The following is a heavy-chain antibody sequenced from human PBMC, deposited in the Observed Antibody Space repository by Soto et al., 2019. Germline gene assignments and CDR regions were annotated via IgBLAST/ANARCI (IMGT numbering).Heavy chain of an antibody. CDR1: GGTFSSYA. V-gene: IGHV1-69*01. D-gene: IGHD2-15*01. CDR3: ARDRDIVVVVAATRNYYYGMDV. Sequence: QVQLVQSGAEVKKPGSSVKVSCKASGGTFSSYAISWVRQAPGQGLEWMGGIIPIFGTANYAQKFQGRVTITADEFTSTAYMELSSLRSEDTAVYYCARDRDIVVVVAATRNYYYGMDVWGQGTTVTVSS. CDR2: IIPIFGTA. J-gene: IGHJ6*02.